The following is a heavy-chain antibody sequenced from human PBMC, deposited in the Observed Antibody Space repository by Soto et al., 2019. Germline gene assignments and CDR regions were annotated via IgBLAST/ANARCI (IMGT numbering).Heavy chain of an antibody. V-gene: IGHV1-69*13. D-gene: IGHD3-22*01. CDR1: GGTFSNHA. J-gene: IGHJ4*02. CDR2: IIPLSGTT. Sequence: SVKVSCKTSGGTFSNHAISWVRQAPGQGPEWMGGIIPLSGTTNYVQKFQGRVTITADESMTTAYMELSNLRYEDTAVYYSARGPDRSGFYLFDYWGQGPLVTVSS. CDR3: ARGPDRSGFYLFDY.